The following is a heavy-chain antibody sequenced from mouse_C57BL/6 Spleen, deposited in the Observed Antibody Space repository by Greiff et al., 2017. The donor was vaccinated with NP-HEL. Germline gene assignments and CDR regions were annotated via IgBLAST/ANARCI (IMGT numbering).Heavy chain of an antibody. Sequence: QVQLKQPGAELVMPGASVKLSCKASGYTFTSYWMYWVKQRPGQGLEWIGEIDPYDSCTNYNQKFKGKSTLTVDKSSSTAYMQLSSLTSEDSAVYYVARWGPYWYFDVWGTGTTVTVSS. D-gene: IGHD3-3*01. CDR1: GYTFTSYW. CDR3: ARWGPYWYFDV. CDR2: IDPYDSCT. V-gene: IGHV1-69*01. J-gene: IGHJ1*03.